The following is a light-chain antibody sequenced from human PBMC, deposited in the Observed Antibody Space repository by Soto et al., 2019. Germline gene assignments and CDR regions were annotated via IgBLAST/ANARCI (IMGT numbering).Light chain of an antibody. CDR3: SSYTSSSTYV. V-gene: IGLV2-14*01. J-gene: IGLJ1*01. CDR2: EVI. CDR1: SSDVGGYNY. Sequence: QSVRTQPASVCGSPGQSITISCTGTSSDVGGYNYVSWYQQHPGKAPKLMIYEVINRPSGVSNRFSGSKSGNTASLTISGLQAEDEADYYCSSYTSSSTYVFGTGTKVTV.